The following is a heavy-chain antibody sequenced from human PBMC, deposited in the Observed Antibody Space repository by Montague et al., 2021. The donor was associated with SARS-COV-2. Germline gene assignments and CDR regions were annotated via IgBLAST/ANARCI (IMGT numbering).Heavy chain of an antibody. J-gene: IGHJ5*02. V-gene: IGHV4-61*02. CDR3: TIEGHITTICSGCPRNGYDP. D-gene: IGHD2-2*01. Sequence: TLSLTCTLSGDSISRNNLYWTWIRQPAGKGLEWIGRISTTGSPXYNPSLKSRVTLSLGTSKNQFSLRLSSVTAADTAMYYCTIEGHITTICSGCPRNGYDPWGQGTLVTVSS. CDR1: GDSISRNNLY. CDR2: ISTTGSP.